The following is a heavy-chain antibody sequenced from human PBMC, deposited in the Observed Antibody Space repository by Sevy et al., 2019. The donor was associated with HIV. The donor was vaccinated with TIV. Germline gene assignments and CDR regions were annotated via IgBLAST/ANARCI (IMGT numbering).Heavy chain of an antibody. V-gene: IGHV3-7*03. CDR3: ARDCSSASCLWGMDV. J-gene: IGHJ6*02. CDR1: GFTFSNYW. Sequence: GGSLRLSCTGSGFTFSNYWMSWVRQAPGKGLEWVANIKRDGSEKYYVASVKGRFTISRDNAKTSLYLLMNSLRVEDTAVYYCARDCSSASCLWGMDVWGQGTMVTVSS. D-gene: IGHD2-2*01. CDR2: IKRDGSEK.